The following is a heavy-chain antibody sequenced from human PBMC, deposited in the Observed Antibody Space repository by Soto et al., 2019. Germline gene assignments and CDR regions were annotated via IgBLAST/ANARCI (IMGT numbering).Heavy chain of an antibody. CDR1: GFTFSSYA. D-gene: IGHD3-9*01. J-gene: IGHJ4*02. Sequence: EVHLLESGGNLVQPGGSLRLSCAASGFTFSSYAMSWVRQAPGKGPEWVSSISGSGDVIHYADSVKGRFTTSRDNSKNTLWLQMNSLRAEDTAVYYCAKAIRFLDMALDNWGQGALVTVSS. V-gene: IGHV3-23*01. CDR2: ISGSGDVI. CDR3: AKAIRFLDMALDN.